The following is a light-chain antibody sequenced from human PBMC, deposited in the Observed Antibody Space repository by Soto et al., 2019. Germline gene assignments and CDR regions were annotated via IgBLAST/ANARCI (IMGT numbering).Light chain of an antibody. J-gene: IGKJ3*01. V-gene: IGKV3-11*01. CDR2: ETS. CDR3: QHRIKWPPIFT. Sequence: EIVLTQSPATLSLSPGERATLSCRASQSVSSYLAWYQQKPGQAPRLLIYETSNRATGIPARFSGSASGTDFTLTISSLEHEDFAVYYCQHRIKWPPIFTFGPGTKLDIK. CDR1: QSVSSY.